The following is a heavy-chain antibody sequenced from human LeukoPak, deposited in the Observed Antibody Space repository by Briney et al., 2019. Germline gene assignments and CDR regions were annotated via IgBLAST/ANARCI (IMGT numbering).Heavy chain of an antibody. D-gene: IGHD1-26*01. V-gene: IGHV3-53*01. CDR3: ARGNDGGTYYGDAFDI. Sequence: PGGSLRLSCAASGFTVSTNYMNWVRQAPGKGLEWVSVIYSDGTTYYADSLKGRFTLSRDNSKNTLYLQMNSLRADDTAVYYCARGNDGGTYYGDAFDIWGQGTMVTVSS. J-gene: IGHJ3*02. CDR1: GFTVSTNY. CDR2: IYSDGTT.